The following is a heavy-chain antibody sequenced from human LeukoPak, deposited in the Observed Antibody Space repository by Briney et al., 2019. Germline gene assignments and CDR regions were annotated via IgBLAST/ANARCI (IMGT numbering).Heavy chain of an antibody. J-gene: IGHJ3*02. CDR3: ATPLRLGAFDI. CDR2: IIPIFGTA. D-gene: IGHD4-17*01. CDR1: GGTFSSYA. V-gene: IGHV1-69*13. Sequence: ASVKVSCKASGGTFSSYAISWVRQAPGQGLEWMGGIIPIFGTANYAQKFQGRVTITADESTSTAYMELSSLRSEDTAVYYCATPLRLGAFDIWGQGTMVTVSS.